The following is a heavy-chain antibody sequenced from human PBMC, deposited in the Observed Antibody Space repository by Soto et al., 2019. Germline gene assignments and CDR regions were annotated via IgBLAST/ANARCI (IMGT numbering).Heavy chain of an antibody. CDR2: IIPIFGTT. V-gene: IGHV1-69*01. J-gene: IGHJ6*02. Sequence: QEQLVQSGAEVKKPGSSVKVSCKASGGTFSSYAIFWVRQAPGQGLEWMGGIIPIFGTTYYAQKFQGRVTITADEFTSTVYMEVSSLRSDDTAVYYCARDPPPMLETGYYAMDVWGQGTTVTVSS. CDR1: GGTFSSYA. CDR3: ARDPPPMLETGYYAMDV. D-gene: IGHD2-8*01.